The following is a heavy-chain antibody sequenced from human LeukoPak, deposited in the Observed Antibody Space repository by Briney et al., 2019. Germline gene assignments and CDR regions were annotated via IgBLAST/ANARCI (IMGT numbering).Heavy chain of an antibody. V-gene: IGHV1-2*02. CDR1: GYTFTGYY. D-gene: IGHD6-13*01. Sequence: ASVKVSCKASGYTFTGYYMHWVRQAPGQGLEWMGWINPNSGGTNYAQKFQGRVTMTRDTSISTAYMELIRLRSDDTAVYYCAIGRTHPSSSWVDFQHWGQGTLVTVSS. CDR2: INPNSGGT. J-gene: IGHJ1*01. CDR3: AIGRTHPSSSWVDFQH.